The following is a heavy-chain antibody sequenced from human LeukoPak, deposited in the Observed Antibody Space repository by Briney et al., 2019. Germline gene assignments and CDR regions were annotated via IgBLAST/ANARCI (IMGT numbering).Heavy chain of an antibody. CDR3: ANGYFYDSSGYNDAFDI. CDR2: ITGRGENI. CDR1: GFTFSSYG. V-gene: IGHV3-23*01. J-gene: IGHJ3*02. D-gene: IGHD3-22*01. Sequence: GGSLRLSCTASGFTFSSYGMNWVRQAPGKGLEWVSGITGRGENIYYAGSVKGRFTISRDNSKNTLYLQMNSLRAEDTAVYYCANGYFYDSSGYNDAFDIWGQGTMVTVSS.